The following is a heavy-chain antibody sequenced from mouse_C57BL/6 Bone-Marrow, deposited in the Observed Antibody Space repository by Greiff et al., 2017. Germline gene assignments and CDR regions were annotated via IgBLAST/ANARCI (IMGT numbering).Heavy chain of an antibody. CDR1: GFTFSDYY. J-gene: IGHJ1*03. CDR3: AREQDDGYWYFDV. CDR2: INYDGSST. V-gene: IGHV5-16*01. Sequence: EVKLMESEGGLVQPGSSMKLSCTASGFTFSDYYMAWVRQVPEKGLEWVANINYDGSSTYYLDSLKSRFIISRDNAKNILYLQMSSLKSEDTATYYCAREQDDGYWYFDVWGTGTTVTVSS. D-gene: IGHD2-3*01.